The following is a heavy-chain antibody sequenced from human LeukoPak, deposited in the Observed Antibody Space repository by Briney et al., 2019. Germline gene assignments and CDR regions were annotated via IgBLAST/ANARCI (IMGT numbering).Heavy chain of an antibody. V-gene: IGHV3-30*03. CDR1: GFTFSNFG. J-gene: IGHJ4*02. Sequence: GGSLRLSCAASGFTFSNFGMHWVRQAPGRGPEWVAIISYDGSKEYYADSVKGRFTISRDNSRNTLNLQMNSLRADDTAVYYCARDRNRSYFDYWGQGTLVTVSS. CDR2: ISYDGSKE. CDR3: ARDRNRSYFDY.